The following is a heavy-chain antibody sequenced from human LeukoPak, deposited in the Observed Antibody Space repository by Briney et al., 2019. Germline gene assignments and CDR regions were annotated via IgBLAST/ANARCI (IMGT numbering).Heavy chain of an antibody. D-gene: IGHD3-10*01. Sequence: GASVKVSCKASGYTFTGYYMHWVRQAPGQGLEWKGWINPNSGGTNYAQKLQGRVTMTRDTSISTAYMELSRLRSDDTAVYYCARDHRTMVRGVITYWGQGTLVAVSS. V-gene: IGHV1-2*02. CDR2: INPNSGGT. J-gene: IGHJ4*02. CDR3: ARDHRTMVRGVITY. CDR1: GYTFTGYY.